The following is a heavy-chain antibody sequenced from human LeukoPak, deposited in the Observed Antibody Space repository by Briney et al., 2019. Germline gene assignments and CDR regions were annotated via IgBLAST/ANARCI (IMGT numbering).Heavy chain of an antibody. CDR3: ARRRGSGRYSDY. CDR2: IDPSDAYT. D-gene: IGHD3-10*01. V-gene: IGHV5-10-1*01. CDR1: GYSFTSYW. Sequence: PGESLKISCKGSGYSFTSYWISWVRQMPGKGLEWMGRIDPSDAYTNYSPSFQGHVTIPADKSISTAYLQWNSLKASDTGMYYCARRRGSGRYSDYWGQGTLATVSS. J-gene: IGHJ4*02.